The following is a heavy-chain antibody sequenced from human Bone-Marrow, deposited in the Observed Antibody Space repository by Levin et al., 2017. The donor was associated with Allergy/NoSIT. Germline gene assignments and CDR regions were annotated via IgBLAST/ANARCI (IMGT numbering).Heavy chain of an antibody. V-gene: IGHV3-7*02. J-gene: IGHJ4*02. D-gene: IGHD3-22*01. CDR1: GFTFTNHW. CDR2: IKSDGSEK. Sequence: QRGESLKISCVASGFTFTNHWMTWVRQAPGKGLEWVANIKSDGSEKNYADFVKGRFFISRDNGKNLVYLRMTNVRAEDTAVYYCVRVFYSERSSYSRHFDYWGQGTLVTVSS. CDR3: VRVFYSERSSYSRHFDY.